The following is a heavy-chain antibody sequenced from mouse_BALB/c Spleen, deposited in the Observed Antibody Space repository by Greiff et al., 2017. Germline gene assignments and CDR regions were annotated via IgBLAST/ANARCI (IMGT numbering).Heavy chain of an antibody. CDR3: ARGGDGYYTWFAY. CDR1: GFSLTGYG. D-gene: IGHD2-3*01. V-gene: IGHV2-6-7*02. Sequence: VQLQESGPGLVAPSQSLSLTCTVSGFSLTGYGVNWVRQPPGKGLEWLGMIWGDGSTDYNSALKSRLSISKDNSKSQVFLKMISLQTDDTARYYCARGGDGYYTWFAYWGQGTLVTVSA. J-gene: IGHJ3*01. CDR2: IWGDGST.